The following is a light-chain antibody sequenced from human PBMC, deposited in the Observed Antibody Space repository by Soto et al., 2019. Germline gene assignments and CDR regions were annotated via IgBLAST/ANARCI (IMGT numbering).Light chain of an antibody. J-gene: IGLJ2*01. CDR3: SSYTSSTTSL. CDR2: DVS. CDR1: SSDVGGYNY. V-gene: IGLV2-14*01. Sequence: QSALTQPASVSGSPGQSITISCTGTSSDVGGYNYVSWYQQHPGKAPKLMIYDVSNRPSGVSNRYSGSKSGNTASLTISGLQAEDEADYSCSSYTSSTTSLFGSGTKLTVL.